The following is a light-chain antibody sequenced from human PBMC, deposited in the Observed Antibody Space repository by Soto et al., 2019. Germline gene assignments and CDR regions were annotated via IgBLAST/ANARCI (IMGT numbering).Light chain of an antibody. CDR1: QDSSNY. CDR2: DAS. V-gene: IGKV1-33*01. CDR3: QQYDNLLS. Sequence: DIPMTQSPSSLSASVGDRVTITCQASQDSSNYLNWYQQKPGKAPKLLIYDASNLETGVPSRFSGSGSGTDFTFTISSLQPEDIATYYCQQYDNLLSFGGGTKVEIK. J-gene: IGKJ4*01.